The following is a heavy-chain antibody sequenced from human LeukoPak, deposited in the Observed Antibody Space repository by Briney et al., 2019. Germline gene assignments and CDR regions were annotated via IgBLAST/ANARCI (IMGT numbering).Heavy chain of an antibody. CDR2: ISSSGRNI. CDR1: GFTFSSFE. V-gene: IGHV3-48*03. J-gene: IGHJ3*02. CDR3: ARENWVDAFDI. Sequence: PGGSLRLSCAASGFTFSSFEMNWVRQAPGKGLEWVSYISSSGRNIYYADSEKGRFTISRDNAKSSLYLQMNSLRAEDTAVYYCARENWVDAFDIWGQGTMVTVSS. D-gene: IGHD7-27*01.